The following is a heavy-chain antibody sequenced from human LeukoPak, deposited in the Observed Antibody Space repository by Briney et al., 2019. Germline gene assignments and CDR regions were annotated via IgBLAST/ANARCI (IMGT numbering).Heavy chain of an antibody. D-gene: IGHD3-22*01. V-gene: IGHV3-7*01. CDR2: IKQDGSEK. CDR3: ARDGSDSTGYYYAL. J-gene: IGHJ4*02. Sequence: PGGSLRLSCAASGFTFISYWMSWVRQAPGKGLEWVANIKQDGSEKYYVDSVKGRFTISRDNAKNSVYLHMNSLRAEDTAVYYCARDGSDSTGYYYALWGQGTLVTVSS. CDR1: GFTFISYW.